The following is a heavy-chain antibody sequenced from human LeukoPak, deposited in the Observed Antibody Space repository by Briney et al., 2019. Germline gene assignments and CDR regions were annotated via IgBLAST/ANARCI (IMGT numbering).Heavy chain of an antibody. Sequence: GGSLRLSCAASGFSVSDYSISWIRQSPGKGPEWISYVMSGRGSTNYADSVKGRFTISRDNAKNSVALQLDGLRADDTAVYFCTRGRRGSYYAFESWGQGTLVTVSS. CDR3: TRGRRGSYYAFES. CDR2: VMSGRGST. CDR1: GFSVSDYS. V-gene: IGHV3-11*05. D-gene: IGHD3-10*01. J-gene: IGHJ4*02.